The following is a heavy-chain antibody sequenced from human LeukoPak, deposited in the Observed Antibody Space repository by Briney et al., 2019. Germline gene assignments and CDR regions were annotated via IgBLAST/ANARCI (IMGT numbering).Heavy chain of an antibody. CDR1: GFTFSSYW. CDR3: ARDSPYYDSPSFDY. D-gene: IGHD3-22*01. V-gene: IGHV3-74*01. CDR2: INSDGSST. J-gene: IGHJ4*02. Sequence: PGGSLRLSCAASGFTFSSYWMHWVRQAPGKGLMWVSRINSDGSSTSYADSVKGRFTISRDNAKNTLYLQMNSLRAEDTAVYYCARDSPYYDSPSFDYWGQGTLVTVSS.